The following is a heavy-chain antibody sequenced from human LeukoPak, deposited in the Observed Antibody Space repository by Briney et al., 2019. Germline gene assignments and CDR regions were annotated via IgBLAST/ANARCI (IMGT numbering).Heavy chain of an antibody. J-gene: IGHJ4*02. V-gene: IGHV3-30*04. Sequence: GGSMRLSCAASGFTFSSYAMHWVRQAPGKGLEWVAVISYDGSNKYYADSVKGRFTISRDNSKNTLYPQMNSLRAEDTAVYYCASRGIAVAGTFVDYWGQGTLVTVSS. D-gene: IGHD6-19*01. CDR3: ASRGIAVAGTFVDY. CDR1: GFTFSSYA. CDR2: ISYDGSNK.